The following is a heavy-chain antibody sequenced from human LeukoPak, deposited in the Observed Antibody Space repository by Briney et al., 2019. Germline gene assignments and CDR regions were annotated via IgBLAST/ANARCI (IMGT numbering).Heavy chain of an antibody. CDR2: IYYSGST. J-gene: IGHJ3*02. Sequence: SETLSLTCTVSGGSISNYYWSWIRQPPGKGLEWIGYIYYSGSTNYNPSLKSRVTISVDTSKNQFSLKLSSVTAADTAVYYCARDRADSSGYRIDAFDIWGQGTMVTVSS. V-gene: IGHV4-59*01. CDR1: GGSISNYY. CDR3: ARDRADSSGYRIDAFDI. D-gene: IGHD3-22*01.